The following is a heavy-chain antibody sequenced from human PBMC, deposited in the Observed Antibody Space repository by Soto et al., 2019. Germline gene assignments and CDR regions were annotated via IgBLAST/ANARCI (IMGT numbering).Heavy chain of an antibody. CDR3: AHYPGVTRKGYFDY. CDR1: GFTFSSYA. V-gene: IGHV3-23*01. D-gene: IGHD2-21*02. J-gene: IGHJ4*02. Sequence: GGSLRLSCAASGFTFSSYAMSWVRQAPGKGLEWVSSINGSDDRTYYADSVKGRFTISRDNSKNTLYLQMNSLRAEDTALYYCAHYPGVTRKGYFDYWGQGTLVTVSS. CDR2: INGSDDRT.